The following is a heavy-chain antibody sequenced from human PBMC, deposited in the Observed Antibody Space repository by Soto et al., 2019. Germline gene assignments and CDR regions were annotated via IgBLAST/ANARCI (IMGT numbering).Heavy chain of an antibody. Sequence: QVHLQQWGAGLLKPSETLSLTCAVYGGSFSGYYWSWIRQSPGKGLEWIGEINHSGSTNYNPSLKSRVTISLDPPKNQFSLNLSSMTAADTAVYYCARGHRTAAGTRKAFDLWGQGTVVTVSS. CDR2: INHSGST. D-gene: IGHD6-13*01. CDR1: GGSFSGYY. J-gene: IGHJ3*01. V-gene: IGHV4-34*01. CDR3: ARGHRTAAGTRKAFDL.